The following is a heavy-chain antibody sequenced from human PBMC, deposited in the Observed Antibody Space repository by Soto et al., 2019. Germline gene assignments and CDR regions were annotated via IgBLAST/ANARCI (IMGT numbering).Heavy chain of an antibody. D-gene: IGHD2-2*01. V-gene: IGHV1-3*01. Sequence: ASVKVSCKASGYTFTSYAMHWVRQAPGQRLEWMGWINAGNGNTKYSQKFQGRVTITRDTSARTAYMELSSLRSEDTAVYYCARACSSTSCYGMDVWGQGTTVTVSS. CDR2: INAGNGNT. J-gene: IGHJ6*02. CDR3: ARACSSTSCYGMDV. CDR1: GYTFTSYA.